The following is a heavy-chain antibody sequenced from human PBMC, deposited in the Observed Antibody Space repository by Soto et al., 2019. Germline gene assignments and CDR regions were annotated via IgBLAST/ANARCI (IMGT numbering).Heavy chain of an antibody. CDR3: ARDYYDSSGYEVASSLRY. D-gene: IGHD3-22*01. CDR2: INAGNGNT. Sequence: QDQLVQSGAEVKKPGASVKVSCKASGYTFTSYAMHWVRQAPGQRLEWMGWINAGNGNTKYSQKFQGRVTITRDTSASTAYMELSSLRSEDTAVYYCARDYYDSSGYEVASSLRYWGQGTLVTVSS. V-gene: IGHV1-3*01. J-gene: IGHJ4*02. CDR1: GYTFTSYA.